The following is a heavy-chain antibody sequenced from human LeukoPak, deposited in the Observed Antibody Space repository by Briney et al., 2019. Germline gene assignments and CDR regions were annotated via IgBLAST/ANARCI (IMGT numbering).Heavy chain of an antibody. J-gene: IGHJ4*02. D-gene: IGHD1-26*01. CDR2: IISSSSTI. CDR3: ARSRGSSGSYPFDY. V-gene: IGHV3-48*01. Sequence: GGSLRLSCAASGFTFSSYSMNWVRQAPGKGLEWVSYIISSSSTIYYAGSVKGRFTISRDNAKNSLFLQMNSLRAEDTAVYYCARSRGSSGSYPFDYWGQGTLVTVSS. CDR1: GFTFSSYS.